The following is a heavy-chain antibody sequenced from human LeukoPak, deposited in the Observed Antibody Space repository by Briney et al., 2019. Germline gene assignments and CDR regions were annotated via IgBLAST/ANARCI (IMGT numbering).Heavy chain of an antibody. D-gene: IGHD7-27*01. V-gene: IGHV1-8*01. J-gene: IGHJ4*02. CDR2: MSPNSGDT. Sequence: ASVKVSCKASGYTFTIYDFNWVRQATGQRPEWMGWMSPNSGDTGYAQKFQDRVTMTRNTSISTAYMELSSLRSDDTAVYYCARGPPNWGYDYWGPGTLVTVSS. CDR3: ARGPPNWGYDY. CDR1: GYTFTIYD.